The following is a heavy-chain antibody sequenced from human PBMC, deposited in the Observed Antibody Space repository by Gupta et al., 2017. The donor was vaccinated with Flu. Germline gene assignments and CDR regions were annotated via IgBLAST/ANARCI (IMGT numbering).Heavy chain of an antibody. CDR2: ISVSGGRE. CDR3: VRGGSFHGY. J-gene: IGHJ4*02. D-gene: IGHD5-12*01. CDR1: GFPFTSSA. Sequence: QLMESGGDVVQSGGSLRLSCAASGFPFTSSAMSWVRQFAGKRLEWVAVISVSGGREFYSDSVRGRFAISRDNSNSILYLQMTNLRVEDTALYYCVRGGSFHGYWGPGTRVTVSS. V-gene: IGHV3-23*01.